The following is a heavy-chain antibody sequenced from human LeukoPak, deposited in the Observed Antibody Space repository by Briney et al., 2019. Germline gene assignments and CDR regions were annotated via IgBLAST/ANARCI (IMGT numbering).Heavy chain of an antibody. J-gene: IGHJ5*02. V-gene: IGHV3-23*01. CDR2: ISGSGGST. CDR1: GSTFSSYA. CDR3: AKDSSTYGDYGDNWFDP. Sequence: GGSLRLSCAASGSTFSSYAMSWVRQAPGKGLEWVSAISGSGGSTYYADSVKGRFTISRDNSKNTLYLQMNSLRAEDTAVYYCAKDSSTYGDYGDNWFDPWGQGTLVTVSS. D-gene: IGHD4-17*01.